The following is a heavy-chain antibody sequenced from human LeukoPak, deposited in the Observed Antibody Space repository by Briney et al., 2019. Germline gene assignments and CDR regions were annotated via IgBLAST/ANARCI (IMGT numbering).Heavy chain of an antibody. J-gene: IGHJ4*02. Sequence: GGSLRLSCAASGFTFSNAWMSWVRQAQGKGLEWVGRIKSKTDGGTTDYAAPVKGRFTISRDDSKNTLYLQMNSLKTEDTAVYYCTTNNVRTYYDYVWGSPSPLFDYWGQGTLVTVSS. CDR2: IKSKTDGGTT. CDR1: GFTFSNAW. D-gene: IGHD3-16*01. V-gene: IGHV3-15*01. CDR3: TTNNVRTYYDYVWGSPSPLFDY.